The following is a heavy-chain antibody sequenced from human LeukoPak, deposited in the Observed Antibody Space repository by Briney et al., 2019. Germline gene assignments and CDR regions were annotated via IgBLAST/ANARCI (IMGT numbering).Heavy chain of an antibody. J-gene: IGHJ4*02. CDR2: INHSGST. CDR1: GGSFSGYY. V-gene: IGHV4-34*01. Sequence: SETLSLTCAVYGGSFSGYYWSWIRQPPGKGLEWIGEINHSGSTNYNPSHKSRVTISVDTSKSQFSLKLNSMTAADTAVYYCARGAQTYYDKAPVDYWGQGTLVTVSS. D-gene: IGHD3-22*01. CDR3: ARGAQTYYDKAPVDY.